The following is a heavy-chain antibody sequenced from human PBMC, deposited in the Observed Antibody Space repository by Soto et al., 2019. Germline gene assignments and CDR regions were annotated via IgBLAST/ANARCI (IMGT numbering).Heavy chain of an antibody. CDR2: IKEAGSEK. V-gene: IGHV3-7*05. CDR1: EFTFNTYW. Sequence: EVQLVESGGGLVQPGGSLRLSCLASEFTFNTYWMNWVRQAPGRGLEWVANIKEAGSEKNYVDSVKGRFTISRDNAKNSLYLQMNSLRGEDTAVYFCARDWGTPGRGSAVGYYYHYGMDVWGQGTTVTVSS. D-gene: IGHD6-19*01. CDR3: ARDWGTPGRGSAVGYYYHYGMDV. J-gene: IGHJ6*02.